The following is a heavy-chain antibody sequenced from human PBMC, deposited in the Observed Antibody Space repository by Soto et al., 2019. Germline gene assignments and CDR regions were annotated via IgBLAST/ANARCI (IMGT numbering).Heavy chain of an antibody. V-gene: IGHV1-69*13. D-gene: IGHD4-17*01. CDR2: IIPIFGTA. J-gene: IGHJ6*02. Sequence: SVKVSCKASGGTFSSYAISWVRQAPGQGLEWMGGIIPIFGTANYAQKFQGRVTITADESTSTAYMELSSLRSEDTAVYYCARKVTTPFYYYYGMDVWGQGTTVTVSS. CDR1: GGTFSSYA. CDR3: ARKVTTPFYYYYGMDV.